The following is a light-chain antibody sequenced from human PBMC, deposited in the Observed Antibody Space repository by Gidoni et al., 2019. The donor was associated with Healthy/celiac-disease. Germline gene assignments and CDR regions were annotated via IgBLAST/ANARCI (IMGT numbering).Light chain of an antibody. CDR3: QQYGSSPT. V-gene: IGKV3-20*01. Sequence: EVVLTQSPGTLSLSPGERATLSGMASQSVSNSYLAWYQQQPGQAPRFLIYGASGRATGIPDRFSGSWSGTDFTLTISRLEPEDFAVYYCQQYGSSPTFGQGTKVEIK. CDR1: QSVSNSY. CDR2: GAS. J-gene: IGKJ1*01.